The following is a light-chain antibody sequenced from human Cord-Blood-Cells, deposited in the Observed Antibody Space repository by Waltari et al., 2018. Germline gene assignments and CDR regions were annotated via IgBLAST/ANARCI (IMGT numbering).Light chain of an antibody. J-gene: IGLJ2*01. CDR3: CSYAGSSTVV. CDR2: DVS. V-gene: IGLV2-14*01. Sequence: QSALTQPAPVSGSPGPSIPTSCTGTSSDVCGYNYVSWYQQHPGKAPKRLIYDVSNRPTGVSDLFSGSKSDNTASLTISGLQAEDEADYYCCSYAGSSTVVFGGGAKLTVL. CDR1: SSDVCGYNY.